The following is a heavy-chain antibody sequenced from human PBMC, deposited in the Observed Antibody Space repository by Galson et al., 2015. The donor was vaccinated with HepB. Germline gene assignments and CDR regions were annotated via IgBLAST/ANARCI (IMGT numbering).Heavy chain of an antibody. D-gene: IGHD2-2*01. CDR3: ARDDRSTTSCLAY. V-gene: IGHV3-33*08. CDR1: GFTFSDHG. CDR2: IWYDGTKK. J-gene: IGHJ4*02. Sequence: SLRLSCAASGFTFSDHGMLWARQAPGKGLEWVATIWYDGTKKYYRDSVRGRFTVSRDDSKKTVYLQMSSLTREDTAVYYCARDDRSTTSCLAYWGQGTLVTVSS.